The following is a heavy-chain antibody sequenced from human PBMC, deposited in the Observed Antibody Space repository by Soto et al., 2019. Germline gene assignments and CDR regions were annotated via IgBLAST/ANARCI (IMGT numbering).Heavy chain of an antibody. CDR2: ISSRADSI. J-gene: IGHJ4*02. CDR3: AREIVTFYDF. D-gene: IGHD3-16*02. V-gene: IGHV3-48*03. Sequence: GGSLSLSCASSGFTFSGYEMIWVRPAPGKGLEWVSYISSRADSIYYADSVKGRFTISRDNARNSLYLQMNSLRAEDTAVYYRAREIVTFYDFWGQGALVTGSS. CDR1: GFTFSGYE.